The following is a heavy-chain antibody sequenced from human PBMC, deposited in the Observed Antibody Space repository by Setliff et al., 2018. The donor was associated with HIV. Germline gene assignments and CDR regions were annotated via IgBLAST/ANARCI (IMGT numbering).Heavy chain of an antibody. J-gene: IGHJ4*02. CDR2: IYYTGST. CDR1: GGSINDYY. D-gene: IGHD2-21*02. Sequence: SETLSLTCTVSGGSINDYYWTWIRQPPGKGLEWIGYIYYTGSTNYNPSLKSRITISVDTSKSKFSLKLRSVTAADTAVYYCARLPPYCGGYCFNFDYWGQGKLVTVSS. V-gene: IGHV4-59*08. CDR3: ARLPPYCGGYCFNFDY.